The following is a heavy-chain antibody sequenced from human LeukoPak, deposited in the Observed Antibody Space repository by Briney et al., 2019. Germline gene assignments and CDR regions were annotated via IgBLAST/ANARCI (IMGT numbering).Heavy chain of an antibody. D-gene: IGHD6-13*01. Sequence: SETLSLTCAVYDGSFSGYYWSWLRQPPGKGLEWIGEINHSGSTNYNPSLKSRVTISVDTSKNQFSLKLSSVTAADTAVYYCARLGLAAAGVRLYYYYYGMDVWGQGTTVTVSS. CDR1: DGSFSGYY. V-gene: IGHV4-34*01. J-gene: IGHJ6*02. CDR3: ARLGLAAAGVRLYYYYYGMDV. CDR2: INHSGST.